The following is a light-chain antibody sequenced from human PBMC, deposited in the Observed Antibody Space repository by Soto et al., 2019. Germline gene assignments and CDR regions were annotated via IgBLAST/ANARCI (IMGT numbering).Light chain of an antibody. CDR2: KAS. Sequence: IKMTQSPSTLSGSVGDRVTITSRASQTISSWLAWYQQKPGNAPKLLIYKASTLKSGVPSRFSGSGSGTEFTLTISSLQPDDFATYDCQQYHSYWTFGQGTKVDI. CDR1: QTISSW. CDR3: QQYHSYWT. V-gene: IGKV1-5*03. J-gene: IGKJ1*01.